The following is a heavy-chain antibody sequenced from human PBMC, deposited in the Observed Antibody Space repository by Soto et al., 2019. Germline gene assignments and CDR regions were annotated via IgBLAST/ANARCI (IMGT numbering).Heavy chain of an antibody. CDR2: IWYDGSNK. V-gene: IGHV3-33*01. CDR3: ARSYGDYVRDYYYGMDV. J-gene: IGHJ6*02. Sequence: GGSLRLSCAASGFTFSSNGMHWVRQAPGKGLEWVAVIWYDGSNKYYADSVKGRFTISRDNSKNTLYLQMNSLRAEDTAVYYCARSYGDYVRDYYYGMDVWGQGTTVTVSS. D-gene: IGHD4-17*01. CDR1: GFTFSSNG.